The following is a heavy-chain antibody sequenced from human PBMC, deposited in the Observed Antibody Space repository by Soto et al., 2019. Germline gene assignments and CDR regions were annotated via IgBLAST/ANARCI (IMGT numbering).Heavy chain of an antibody. CDR3: ASYSYYFDY. J-gene: IGHJ4*02. CDR1: GGSISSSSYY. V-gene: IGHV4-39*01. D-gene: IGHD2-15*01. Sequence: SETLSLTCTVSGGSISSSSYYWGWIRQPPGKGLEWIGSIYYSGSTYYNPSLKSRVTISVDTSKNQFSLKLSSVTAADTAVYYCASYSYYFDYWGQGTLVTVSS. CDR2: IYYSGST.